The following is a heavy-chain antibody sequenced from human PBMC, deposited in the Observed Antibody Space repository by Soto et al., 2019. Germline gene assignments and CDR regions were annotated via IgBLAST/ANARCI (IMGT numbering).Heavy chain of an antibody. CDR3: AREGYSGYFFDY. Sequence: QVLLVEAGGGVVQPGRSLILSCVASGFAFSTYGMHWVRQPPGKGLEWVAGIWHDGSNKYYADSVQCRATISRDNSENTVYLQMNSLRGDDTAKYFCAREGYSGYFFDYWGQGTLVSVSS. CDR2: IWHDGSNK. V-gene: IGHV3-33*01. J-gene: IGHJ4*02. D-gene: IGHD5-12*01. CDR1: GFAFSTYG.